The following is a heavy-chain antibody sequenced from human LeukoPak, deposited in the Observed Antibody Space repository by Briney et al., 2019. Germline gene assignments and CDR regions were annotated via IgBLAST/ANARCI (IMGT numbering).Heavy chain of an antibody. D-gene: IGHD6-19*01. V-gene: IGHV4-39*07. CDR2: IYYSGST. CDR3: ARWSSGWYGDY. CDR1: GGSISSSSYY. J-gene: IGHJ4*02. Sequence: SETLSLTCTVSGGSISSSSYYWGWIRQPPGKGLEWIGSIYYSGSTYYNPSLKSRVTISVDTSKNQFSLKLSSVTAADTAVYYCARWSSGWYGDYWGQGTLVTVSS.